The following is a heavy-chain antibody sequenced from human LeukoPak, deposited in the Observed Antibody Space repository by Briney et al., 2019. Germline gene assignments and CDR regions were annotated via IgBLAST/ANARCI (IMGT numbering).Heavy chain of an antibody. Sequence: GGSLRLSCATFGFTFSSYAMHWVRQAPGKGLEWVAFISHDDGSSKYYADSVKGRFTISRDNSKNTLYLQMSSLRGEDTAVYYCARDRPWFDPWGQGTLVTVSS. CDR1: GFTFSSYA. V-gene: IGHV3-30*04. D-gene: IGHD6-6*01. J-gene: IGHJ5*02. CDR3: ARDRPWFDP. CDR2: ISHDDGSSK.